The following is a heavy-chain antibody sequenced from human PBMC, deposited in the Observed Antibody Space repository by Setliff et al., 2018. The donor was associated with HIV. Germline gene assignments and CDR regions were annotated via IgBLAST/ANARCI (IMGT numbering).Heavy chain of an antibody. D-gene: IGHD4-17*01. Sequence: PSETMSLTCAVYGGSFPAYYWNWIRQPPGKGLEWIGEINYEGDTTYNPSLKSRVTISVDTSKKQFSLNLSSVTAADTAVYYCARQYGDYAFDPWGQGTLVTVSS. CDR1: GGSFPAYY. CDR2: INYEGDT. J-gene: IGHJ5*02. V-gene: IGHV4-34*01. CDR3: ARQYGDYAFDP.